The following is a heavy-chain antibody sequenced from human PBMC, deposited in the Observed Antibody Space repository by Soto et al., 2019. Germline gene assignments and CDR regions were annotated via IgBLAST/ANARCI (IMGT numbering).Heavy chain of an antibody. D-gene: IGHD2-15*01. Sequence: GGSLRLSCAASGFTFSSYAMSWVRQAPGKGLEWVSAISGSGGSTYYADSVKGRFTISRDNSKNTLYLQMNSLRAEDTAVYYCAKVPPSQCSGGSCYSPFDYWGQGTLVTVSS. CDR3: AKVPPSQCSGGSCYSPFDY. V-gene: IGHV3-23*01. CDR1: GFTFSSYA. J-gene: IGHJ4*02. CDR2: ISGSGGST.